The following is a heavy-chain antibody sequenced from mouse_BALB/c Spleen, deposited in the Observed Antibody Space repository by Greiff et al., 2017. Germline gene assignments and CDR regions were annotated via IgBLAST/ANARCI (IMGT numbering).Heavy chain of an antibody. CDR2: IDPENGDT. Sequence: VQLQQSGAELVRSGASVKLSCTASGFNIKDYYMHWVKQRPEQGLEWIGWIDPENGDTEYAPKFQGKATMTADTSSNTAYLQLSSLTSEDTAVYYCYGNYLDYWGQGTTLTVSS. V-gene: IGHV14-4*02. J-gene: IGHJ2*01. CDR1: GFNIKDYY. CDR3: YGNYLDY.